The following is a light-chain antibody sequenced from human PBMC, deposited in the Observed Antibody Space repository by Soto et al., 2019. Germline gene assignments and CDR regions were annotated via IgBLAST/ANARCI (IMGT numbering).Light chain of an antibody. J-gene: IGKJ5*01. CDR2: AAS. V-gene: IGKV1-39*01. CDR3: QQSYSTPFT. CDR1: QTISSY. Sequence: DVQMTQSRSYRSASVVDIVTSTCRASQTISSYLTWYQQKPGEAPKLLIYAASSLQSGVPSRFSGSGSGTDFTLTISSVQPEDFATFYCQQSYSTPFTFGQGARLEI.